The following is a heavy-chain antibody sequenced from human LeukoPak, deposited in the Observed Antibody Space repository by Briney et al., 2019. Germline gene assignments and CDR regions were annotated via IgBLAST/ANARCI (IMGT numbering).Heavy chain of an antibody. CDR1: GGTFSSYA. CDR2: ISAYNGNT. V-gene: IGHV1-18*01. D-gene: IGHD6-19*01. J-gene: IGHJ5*02. CDR3: ARDGYNSPGPTLDP. Sequence: ASVKVSCKASGGTFSSYAISWVRQAPGQGLEWIGWISAYNGNTNYVQQFQGRVTMTADTSTSTAYMELRSLRSDDTAVYYCARDGYNSPGPTLDPWGQGTLVTVSS.